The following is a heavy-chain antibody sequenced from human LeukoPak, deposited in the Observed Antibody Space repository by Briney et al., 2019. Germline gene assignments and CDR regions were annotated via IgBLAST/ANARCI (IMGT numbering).Heavy chain of an antibody. Sequence: ASLKVSCKVSVHTLSALTVTWVRQAPGSGPEWMGGFATEIGERVSAQKFQGRVTLTEDTSTDTAYMDLSSLRSEDSAVDSYATWAGTLRGGDFVYWGHGTLVTASS. D-gene: IGHD3-16*01. J-gene: IGHJ4*01. V-gene: IGHV1-24*01. CDR3: ATWAGTLRGGDFVY. CDR1: VHTLSALT. CDR2: FATEIGER.